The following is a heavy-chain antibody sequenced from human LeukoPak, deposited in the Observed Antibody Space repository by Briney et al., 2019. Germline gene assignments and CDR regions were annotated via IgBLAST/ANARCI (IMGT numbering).Heavy chain of an antibody. CDR3: ASPGVVVIGY. Sequence: GGSLRLSRAASGFTLSSYSMNCVPDAPGKGRGCGSYIISSSSTIYYADSVRGRFTISKHNPKNSLYLQMKTLMDGHTAVYYCASPGVVVIGYWGQGTLVTVSS. D-gene: IGHD3-22*01. J-gene: IGHJ4*02. CDR2: IISSSSTI. CDR1: GFTLSSYS. V-gene: IGHV3-48*02.